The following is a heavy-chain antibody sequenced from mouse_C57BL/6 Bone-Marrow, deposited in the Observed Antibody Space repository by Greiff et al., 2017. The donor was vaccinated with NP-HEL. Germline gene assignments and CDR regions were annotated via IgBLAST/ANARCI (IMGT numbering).Heavy chain of an antibody. D-gene: IGHD1-1*01. CDR1: GFTFSDYG. Sequence: EVNVVESGGGLVQPGGSLKLSCAASGFTFSDYGMAWVRQAPRKGPEWVAFISNLAYSIYYADTVTGRFTIPRENAKNTLYLEMSSLRSEDTAMYYCARQTTVVPYWYFDVWGTGTTVTVSS. J-gene: IGHJ1*03. CDR2: ISNLAYSI. CDR3: ARQTTVVPYWYFDV. V-gene: IGHV5-15*01.